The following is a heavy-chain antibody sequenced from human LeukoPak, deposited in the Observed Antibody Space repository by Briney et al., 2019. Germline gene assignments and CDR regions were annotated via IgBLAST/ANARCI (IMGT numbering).Heavy chain of an antibody. CDR2: INHSGST. CDR3: ARHLDGSGSYYKALNWFDP. J-gene: IGHJ5*02. V-gene: IGHV4-34*01. D-gene: IGHD3-10*01. CDR1: GGSFSGYY. Sequence: PSETLSLTCAVYGGSFSGYYWSWIRQPPGKGLEWIGEINHSGSTNYNPSLKSRVTISVDTSKNQFSLKLSSVTAADTAVYYCARHLDGSGSYYKALNWFDPWGQGTLVTVSS.